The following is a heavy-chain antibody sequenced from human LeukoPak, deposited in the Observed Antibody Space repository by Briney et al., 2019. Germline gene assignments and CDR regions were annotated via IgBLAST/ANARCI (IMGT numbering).Heavy chain of an antibody. CDR1: GGSISSSSYY. V-gene: IGHV4-39*07. CDR3: ARAKSSTYLDY. D-gene: IGHD6-6*01. Sequence: SETLSLTCTVSGGSISSSSYYWGWIRQPPGKGLEWIGSIYYSGSTYYNPSLKSRVTISVDTSKNQFSLKLSSVTAADTAVYYCARAKSSTYLDYWGQGTLVTVSS. CDR2: IYYSGST. J-gene: IGHJ4*02.